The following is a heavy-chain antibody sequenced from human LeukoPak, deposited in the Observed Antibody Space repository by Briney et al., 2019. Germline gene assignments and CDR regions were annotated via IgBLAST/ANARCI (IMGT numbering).Heavy chain of an antibody. CDR3: ARVPYGSGENWFDP. Sequence: SETLSLTCTVSDGSISGYCWSWIRQPPGKTLEWIGYISYSGSTNYNPSLKSRVTISVDTSKNHFSLKLSSVTAADTAVYYCARVPYGSGENWFDPWGQGTLVAVSS. D-gene: IGHD3-10*01. J-gene: IGHJ5*02. CDR1: DGSISGYC. V-gene: IGHV4-59*08. CDR2: ISYSGST.